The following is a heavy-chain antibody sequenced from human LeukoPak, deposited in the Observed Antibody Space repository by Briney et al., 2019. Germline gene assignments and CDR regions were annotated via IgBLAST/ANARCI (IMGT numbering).Heavy chain of an antibody. CDR1: GYTFTSYG. J-gene: IGHJ4*02. CDR2: ISAYNGNT. CDR3: ARPGLPLPWNYYYDSSGYYLDY. V-gene: IGHV1-18*01. Sequence: ASVKVSCKASGYTFTSYGISWVRQAPGQGLEWMGWISAYNGNTNYAQKLQGRVTMTTDTSTSTAYMELRSLRSDDTAVYYCARPGLPLPWNYYYDSSGYYLDYWAREPWSPSPQ. D-gene: IGHD3-22*01.